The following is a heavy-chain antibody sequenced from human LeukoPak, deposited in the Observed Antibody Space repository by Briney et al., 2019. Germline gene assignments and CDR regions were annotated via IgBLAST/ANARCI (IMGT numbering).Heavy chain of an antibody. CDR2: ISAYNGNT. CDR3: ARGGCSNGACHWGYFDY. V-gene: IGHV1-18*01. CDR1: GYTFTSYG. J-gene: IGHJ4*02. Sequence: ASVKVSCKASGYTFTSYGISWVRQAPGQGLEWMGWISAYNGNTNYAQKLQGRVTMTTDTSTSTAYMELRSLRSDDTAVYYCARGGCSNGACHWGYFDYWGQGTLVTVSS. D-gene: IGHD2-8*01.